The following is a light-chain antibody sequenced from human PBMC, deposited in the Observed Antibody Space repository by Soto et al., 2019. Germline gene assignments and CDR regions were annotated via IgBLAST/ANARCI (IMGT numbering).Light chain of an antibody. CDR3: AAWDDTLKGLV. CDR1: SSNIGSNY. CDR2: RVS. Sequence: QSVLTQPPSASGTPGQRVTISCSGSSSNIGSNYVYWYQQVPGTAPRLLMYRVSQRPSGVPDRFSGSKSGTSASLAISGLRSEDEADYYCAAWDDTLKGLVFGGGTKLTVL. V-gene: IGLV1-47*01. J-gene: IGLJ2*01.